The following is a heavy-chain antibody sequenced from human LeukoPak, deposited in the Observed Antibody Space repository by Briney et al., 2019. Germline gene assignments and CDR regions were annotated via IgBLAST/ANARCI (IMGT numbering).Heavy chain of an antibody. CDR2: IGGSGGST. V-gene: IGHV3-23*01. CDR3: AKRADDFWSGYYTGRGYGGLDC. D-gene: IGHD3-3*01. Sequence: GGSLRLSCAASGFTFSSYAMSWVRQAPGKGLEWVSGIGGSGGSTFYADSVKGRFTISRDNSKNMLYLQMNSLRAEDTAVYYCAKRADDFWSGYYTGRGYGGLDCWGQGTLVTVSS. CDR1: GFTFSSYA. J-gene: IGHJ4*02.